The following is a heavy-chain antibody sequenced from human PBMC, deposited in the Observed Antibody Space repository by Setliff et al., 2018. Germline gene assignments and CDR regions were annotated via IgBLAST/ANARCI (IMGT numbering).Heavy chain of an antibody. Sequence: SETLSLTCTVSGGSISSGGYYWSWIRQHPGKGLEWIGYIYYSGSTSCYNPSLKSRVTISVDTSKNQFSLKLSSVTAADTAVYYCARGRAGHSGHWGQGTLVTVSS. CDR3: ARGRAGHSGH. D-gene: IGHD6-19*01. CDR2: IYYSGSTS. J-gene: IGHJ4*02. V-gene: IGHV4-31*03. CDR1: GGSISSGGYY.